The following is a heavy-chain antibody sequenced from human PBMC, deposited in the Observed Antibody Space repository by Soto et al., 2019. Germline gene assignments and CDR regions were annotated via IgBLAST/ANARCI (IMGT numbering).Heavy chain of an antibody. CDR1: GYSFTRYG. V-gene: IGHV1-18*01. D-gene: IGHD3-16*01. J-gene: IGHJ6*02. CDR3: AMVDVYVTPSPQDV. CDR2: INAYNGNT. Sequence: QVQLVQSGAEVKNPGASVKVSCKASGYSFTRYGIGWALQAPGQGLEWMGWINAYNGNTNYAQNLQCRLTLTTDTSTTAAYMELRSLRSNATAIYYCAMVDVYVTPSPQDVWGPGTTVTVSS.